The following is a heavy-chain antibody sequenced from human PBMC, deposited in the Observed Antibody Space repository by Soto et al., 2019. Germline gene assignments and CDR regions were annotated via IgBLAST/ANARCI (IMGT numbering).Heavy chain of an antibody. J-gene: IGHJ4*02. CDR1: GYSSTTYR. Sequence: ESRESSENSSGYSSTTYRNSWVRQMPGKGLEWMGIIYPGDSDTRYSPSFQGQVTISADKYISTAYLQWSSLKASDTAMYYCARKDSSSAFDYWGQGTLVIVS. D-gene: IGHD3-22*01. CDR3: ARKDSSSAFDY. CDR2: IYPGDSDT. V-gene: IGHV5-51*01.